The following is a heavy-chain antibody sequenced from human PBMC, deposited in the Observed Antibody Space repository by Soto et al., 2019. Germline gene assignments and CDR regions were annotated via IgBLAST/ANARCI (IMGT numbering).Heavy chain of an antibody. CDR3: ARSRFWRGSTGHYYYYDLDV. Sequence: SEPLSLTCADYRGSLSGYYWSWIRQPPGKGLEWIGESNPSGTSNYKSSVESRVTISVDMSKNQFSLKLPSVTAADTAIYYCARSRFWRGSTGHYYYYDLDVWGQGTAVTVSS. CDR1: RGSLSGYY. V-gene: IGHV4-34*01. J-gene: IGHJ6*02. D-gene: IGHD3-3*01. CDR2: SNPSGTS.